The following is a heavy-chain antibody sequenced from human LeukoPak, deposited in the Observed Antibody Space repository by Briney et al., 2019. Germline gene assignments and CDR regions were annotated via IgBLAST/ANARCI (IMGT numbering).Heavy chain of an antibody. D-gene: IGHD3-22*01. CDR1: GFTFSSYG. Sequence: GGSLRLSCAASGFTFSSYGMHWVRQAPGKGLEWVAVIWYDGSNKYYADSVKGRFTISRDNSKNTLYLQMNSLRAEDTAVYYCARDGGGNDSIGYWGQGTLVTVSS. CDR2: IWYDGSNK. CDR3: ARDGGGNDSIGY. J-gene: IGHJ4*02. V-gene: IGHV3-30*19.